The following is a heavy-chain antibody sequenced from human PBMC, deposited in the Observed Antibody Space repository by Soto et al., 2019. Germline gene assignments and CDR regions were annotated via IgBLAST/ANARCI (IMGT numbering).Heavy chain of an antibody. Sequence: QVQLQESGPGLVKPSETLSLTCSVSGGSISNYYWSWIRQPPGKGLEWIGYIDSSGSTNYHPTLESRVTLPVDSSKNQCSLKLRAVTAADTAGYSCARHCGSSSGWYDAWGQGTLVTVSS. CDR1: GGSISNYY. V-gene: IGHV4-59*08. CDR3: ARHCGSSSGWYDA. D-gene: IGHD6-19*01. CDR2: IDSSGST. J-gene: IGHJ5*02.